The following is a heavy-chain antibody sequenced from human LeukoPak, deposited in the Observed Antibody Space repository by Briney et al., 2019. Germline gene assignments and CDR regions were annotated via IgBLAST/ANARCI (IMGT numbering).Heavy chain of an antibody. CDR3: ARDDSGSLVDP. D-gene: IGHD2-15*01. J-gene: IGHJ5*02. Sequence: GASVKVSCKASGYTFTTSEMHWVRQAPGQRLEWMGWINAGNGNTEYSQKFQGRVTITRDTSASTVYMELSSLRSEDTAMYYYARDDSGSLVDPWGQGTLVTVSS. CDR1: GYTFTTSE. V-gene: IGHV1-3*01. CDR2: INAGNGNT.